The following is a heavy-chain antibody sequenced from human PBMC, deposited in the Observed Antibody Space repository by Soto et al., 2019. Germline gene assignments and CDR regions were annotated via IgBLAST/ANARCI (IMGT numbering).Heavy chain of an antibody. V-gene: IGHV1-69*02. CDR1: GGTFSSYT. J-gene: IGHJ6*02. CDR2: IIPILGIA. Sequence: QVQLVQSGAEVKKPGSSVKVSCKASGGTFSSYTISWVRQAPGQGLEWMGRIIPILGIANYAQKFQGRVTITADKSTSTAYMELSSLRSEDTAVYYCARGTTVVTQQGEWYYGMDVWGQGTTVTVSS. D-gene: IGHD4-17*01. CDR3: ARGTTVVTQQGEWYYGMDV.